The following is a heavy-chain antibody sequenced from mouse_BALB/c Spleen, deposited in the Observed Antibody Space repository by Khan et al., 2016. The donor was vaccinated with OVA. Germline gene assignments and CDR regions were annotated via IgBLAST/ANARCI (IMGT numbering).Heavy chain of an antibody. CDR3: VRDGAYHRSDGLFAY. D-gene: IGHD2-14*01. CDR1: GYTFTSYT. CDR2: INPSNGYT. V-gene: IGHV1-4*01. J-gene: IGHJ3*01. Sequence: QVQLKESGAELARPGASVKMSCTASGYTFTSYTIHWIKKRPGQGLEWIGYINPSNGYTNYNQKFKDKATLTTDKSSTTAYLQLSSLTSDDSAIYSCVRDGAYHRSDGLFAYWGQGTLVTVSA.